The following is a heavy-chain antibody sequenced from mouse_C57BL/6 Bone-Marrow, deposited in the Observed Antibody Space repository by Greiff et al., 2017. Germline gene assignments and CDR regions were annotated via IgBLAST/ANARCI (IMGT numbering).Heavy chain of an antibody. Sequence: EVMLVESGEGLVKPGGSLKLSCAASGFTFSSYAMSWVRQTPEKRLEWVAYISSGGDYIYYADTVKGRFTISRDNARNTLYLQMSSLKSEDTAMYYCTRGTGKLGYVDVWGTGTTVTVSS. CDR3: TRGTGKLGYVDV. V-gene: IGHV5-9-1*02. CDR1: GFTFSSYA. J-gene: IGHJ1*03. D-gene: IGHD4-1*01. CDR2: ISSGGDYI.